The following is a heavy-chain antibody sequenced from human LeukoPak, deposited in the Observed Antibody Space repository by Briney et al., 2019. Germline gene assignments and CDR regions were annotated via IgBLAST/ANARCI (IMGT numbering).Heavy chain of an antibody. V-gene: IGHV3-30*03. D-gene: IGHD6-13*01. CDR1: GFTFSTNS. CDR2: ISYDGSNK. J-gene: IGHJ4*02. CDR3: ARSPGIAAAGPYFDY. Sequence: GGSLRLSCAASGFTFSTNSMNWVRQAPGKGLEWVAVISYDGSNKYYADSVKGRFTISRDNSKNTLYLQMNSLRAEDTAVYYCARSPGIAAAGPYFDYWGQGTLVTVSS.